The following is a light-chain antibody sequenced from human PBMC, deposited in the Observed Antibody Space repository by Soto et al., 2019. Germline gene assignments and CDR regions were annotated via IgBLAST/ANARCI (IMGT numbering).Light chain of an antibody. CDR1: QNIRRL. V-gene: IGKV1-39*01. CDR3: QQSYGAPG. J-gene: IGKJ2*03. CDR2: GAI. Sequence: DIQMTQSPSSLSASVGDRVTITCRASQNIRRLVNWYQQKPGKAPKPLIYGAINLQSGVPPRFSGSGSGTDFTLTISSLQPEDFATYYCQQSYGAPGFGQGTKLEIK.